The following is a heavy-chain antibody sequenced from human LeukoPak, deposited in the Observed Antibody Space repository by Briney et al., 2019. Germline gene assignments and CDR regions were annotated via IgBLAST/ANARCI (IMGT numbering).Heavy chain of an antibody. J-gene: IGHJ4*02. V-gene: IGHV1-18*01. CDR1: GYTFTSYG. D-gene: IGHD3-22*01. CDR3: ARDSELYYHDSSGYYDY. Sequence: GASVKVSCKASGYTFTSYGISWVRQAPGQGLEWMGWISAYNGNTDYAQKLQGRDTMTTDTSTSTAYMELRGLRSDDTAVYYCARDSELYYHDSSGYYDYWGQGTLVTVSS. CDR2: ISAYNGNT.